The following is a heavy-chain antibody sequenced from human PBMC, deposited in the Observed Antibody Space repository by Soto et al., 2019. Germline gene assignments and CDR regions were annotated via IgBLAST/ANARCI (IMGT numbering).Heavy chain of an antibody. Sequence: GGSLRLSCAASGFTFSGYSINWVRQAPGKGLEWVSYISSSGSTIYYADPVKGRFIISRDNVKNSLYLQMNSLRDEDTAVYHCAKGTETSSCCPDDGGQVSLCT. D-gene: IGHD6-13*01. CDR2: ISSSGSTI. J-gene: IGHJ4*02. CDR1: GFTFSGYS. V-gene: IGHV3-48*02. CDR3: AKGTETSSCCPDD.